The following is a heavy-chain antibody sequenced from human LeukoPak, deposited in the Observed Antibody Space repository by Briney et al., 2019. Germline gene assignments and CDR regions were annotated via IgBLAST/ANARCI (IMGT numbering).Heavy chain of an antibody. V-gene: IGHV3-21*01. CDR2: ISSSSSYI. CDR3: ARGLVVPAAHLGAEYFQH. Sequence: PGGSLRLSCAASGFTFSSYSMNWVRQAPGKGLEWVSSISSSSSYIYYADSVKGRFTISRDNAKNSLYLQMNSLRAEDTAVYYCARGLVVPAAHLGAEYFQHWGQGTLVTVSS. J-gene: IGHJ1*01. CDR1: GFTFSSYS. D-gene: IGHD2-2*01.